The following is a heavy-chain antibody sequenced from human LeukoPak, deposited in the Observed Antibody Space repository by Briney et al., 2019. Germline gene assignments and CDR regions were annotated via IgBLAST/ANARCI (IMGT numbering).Heavy chain of an antibody. CDR2: MDTDGRTI. Sequence: GPSLSLSCSASGLTFGGDCMRSVRPTPGKGVEWVSRMDTDGRTIDYADSVKGRFTISRDNAKDTLYLQMSSLRDEDTAVYYCISDLCGRDDQWGRGTLVTVSS. D-gene: IGHD1-1*01. V-gene: IGHV3-74*01. CDR1: GLTFGGDC. J-gene: IGHJ5*02. CDR3: ISDLCGRDDQ.